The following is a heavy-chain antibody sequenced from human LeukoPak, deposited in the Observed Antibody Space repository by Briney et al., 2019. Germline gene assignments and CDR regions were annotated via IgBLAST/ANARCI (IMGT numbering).Heavy chain of an antibody. CDR1: GFTFSSYS. D-gene: IGHD4-17*01. Sequence: GGSLRLSCAASGFTFSSYSMNWVRQAPGKGLEWVSYISSSSSTIYYADSVKGRFTISRDNAKNSLYLQMNSLRAEDMAVYYCARDQGGIRYGEAFDIWGQGTMVTVSS. CDR3: ARDQGGIRYGEAFDI. CDR2: ISSSSSTI. J-gene: IGHJ3*02. V-gene: IGHV3-48*04.